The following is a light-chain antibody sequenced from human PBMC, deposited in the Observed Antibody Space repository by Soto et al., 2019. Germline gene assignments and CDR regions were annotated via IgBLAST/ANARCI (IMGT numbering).Light chain of an antibody. Sequence: DIQMTQSPTSLSASVGDRVTITCRASQGIRNYVAWYQQKPCKAGKLLIYAASTLQSGVPSRFSGSGSGTDFPLTINSLQPEDVATYSCQKYSSVPVFGPGTKVEIK. CDR1: QGIRNY. CDR3: QKYSSVPV. J-gene: IGKJ3*01. V-gene: IGKV1-27*01. CDR2: AAS.